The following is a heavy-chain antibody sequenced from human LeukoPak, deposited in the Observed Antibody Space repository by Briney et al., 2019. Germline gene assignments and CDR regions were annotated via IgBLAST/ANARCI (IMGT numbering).Heavy chain of an antibody. CDR3: AKDQAYYDFWSVYV. CDR2: ITGSGGST. CDR1: GFTFSSYA. Sequence: QAGGSLRLSCAASGFTFSSYAMSWVRQAPGKGLEWVSGITGSGGSTNYADSVEGRFTISRDNSKNTLYLQMNSLRAEDTAVYYCAKDQAYYDFWSVYVWGQGTLVTVSS. J-gene: IGHJ4*02. D-gene: IGHD3-3*01. V-gene: IGHV3-23*01.